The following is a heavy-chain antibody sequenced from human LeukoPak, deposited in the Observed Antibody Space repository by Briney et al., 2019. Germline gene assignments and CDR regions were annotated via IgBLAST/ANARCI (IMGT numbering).Heavy chain of an antibody. CDR1: GGSISSYY. V-gene: IGHV4-59*01. D-gene: IGHD2-15*01. Sequence: PSETLSLTCTVSGGSISSYYWTWIPQPPGKGLEWIGYIYYSGSTDYNPSLKSRVTISVDTSKNQFSLKLNSVTAADTALYYCASSHCSGGSCYFGAWGQGTLVTVSS. CDR3: ASSHCSGGSCYFGA. J-gene: IGHJ4*02. CDR2: IYYSGST.